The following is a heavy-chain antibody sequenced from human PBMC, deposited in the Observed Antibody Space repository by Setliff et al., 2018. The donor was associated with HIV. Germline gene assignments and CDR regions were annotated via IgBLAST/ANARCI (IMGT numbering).Heavy chain of an antibody. D-gene: IGHD2-8*01. CDR1: GGSISSHY. V-gene: IGHV4-59*08. Sequence: SETLSLTCTVSGGSISSHYWIWIRQPPGKGLEWIGYIHYSGATNYNPSLKSRVTISLDTSRTQFSLRLSSVTAADAAVYYCARRSPNVGVRGDAFDIWGQGTVVTVS. CDR3: ARRSPNVGVRGDAFDI. CDR2: IHYSGAT. J-gene: IGHJ3*02.